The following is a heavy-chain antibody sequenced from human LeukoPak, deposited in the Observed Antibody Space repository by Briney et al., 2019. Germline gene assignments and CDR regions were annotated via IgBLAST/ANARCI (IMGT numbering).Heavy chain of an antibody. CDR3: ARPTYSSGWYTTFDY. J-gene: IGHJ4*02. CDR1: GGSISSGRYY. V-gene: IGHV4-39*01. D-gene: IGHD6-19*01. CDR2: IYYSGST. Sequence: SETLSLTCTVSGGSISSGRYYWGWIRHSPGKGLEWIGSIYYSGSTYYNPSLKSRVTISVDTSKNQFSLKLSSVTAADTAVYYCARPTYSSGWYTTFDYWGQGTLVTVSS.